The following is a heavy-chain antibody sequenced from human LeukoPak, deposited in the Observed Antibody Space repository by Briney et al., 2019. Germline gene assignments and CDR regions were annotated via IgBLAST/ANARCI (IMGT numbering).Heavy chain of an antibody. CDR1: GGSISSHY. Sequence: SETLSLTCTVSGGSISSHYWSWIRQPPGKGLEWIGYIYYSGSTNYNPSLKSRVTISVDTSKNRFSLKLSSVTAADTAVYYCARDRPEENYFDYWGQGTLVTVSS. V-gene: IGHV4-59*11. CDR3: ARDRPEENYFDY. D-gene: IGHD1-14*01. CDR2: IYYSGST. J-gene: IGHJ4*02.